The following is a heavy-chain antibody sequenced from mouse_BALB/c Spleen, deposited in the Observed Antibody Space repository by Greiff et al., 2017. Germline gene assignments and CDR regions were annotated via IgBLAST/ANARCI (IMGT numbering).Heavy chain of an antibody. J-gene: IGHJ4*01. V-gene: IGHV5-12-1*01. CDR1: GFAFSSYD. CDR2: ISSGGGST. D-gene: IGHD1-1*01. CDR3: ARHGGNYYGSLGDY. Sequence: EVHLVESGGGLVKPGGSLKLSCAASGFAFSSYDMSWVRQTPEKRLEWVAYISSGGGSTYYPDTVKGRFTISRDNAKNTLYLQMSSLKSEDTAMYYCARHGGNYYGSLGDYWGQGTSVTVSS.